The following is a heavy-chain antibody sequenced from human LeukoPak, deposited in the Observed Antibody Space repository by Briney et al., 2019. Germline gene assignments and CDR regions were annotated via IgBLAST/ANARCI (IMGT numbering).Heavy chain of an antibody. Sequence: VASVKVSCKASGYAFTGYYMRLVRQAAGEGLEWMGRINPTTGGTNYTHKLQGRLTMTRDTSISTAYMELSRLRSDDTAVYYCARVSSSGWYEAFDIWGQGTMVTVSS. CDR1: GYAFTGYY. D-gene: IGHD6-19*01. V-gene: IGHV1-2*07. CDR3: ARVSSSGWYEAFDI. J-gene: IGHJ3*02. CDR2: INPTTGGT.